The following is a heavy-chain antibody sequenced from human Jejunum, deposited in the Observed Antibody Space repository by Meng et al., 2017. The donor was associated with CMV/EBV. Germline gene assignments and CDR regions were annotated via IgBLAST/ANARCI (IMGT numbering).Heavy chain of an antibody. CDR3: ARESGLSCSSTSCYSGHDPFDL. Sequence: HWVRQAPGQGPEWVGWINSNSGGRQFAQNFQGRVTLTRDTSITTAYLYLSRLTSDDTAVYFCARESGLSCSSTSCYSGHDPFDLWGQGTMVTVSS. V-gene: IGHV1-2*02. J-gene: IGHJ3*01. D-gene: IGHD2-2*01. CDR2: INSNSGGR.